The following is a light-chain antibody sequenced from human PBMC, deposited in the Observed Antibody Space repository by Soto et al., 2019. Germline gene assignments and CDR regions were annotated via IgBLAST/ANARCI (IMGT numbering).Light chain of an antibody. V-gene: IGLV2-14*01. Sequence: QSALTQPASVSGSPGQSVTISCTGSAIDIASYDHVSLYHLYPGDAPKLIIYEVHNRPSGISGRFSGSKSGNTASLTISGLQAEDDGDYFCSSYAGSAMVVFGGGTKLTVL. J-gene: IGLJ2*01. CDR3: SSYAGSAMVV. CDR1: AIDIASYDH. CDR2: EVH.